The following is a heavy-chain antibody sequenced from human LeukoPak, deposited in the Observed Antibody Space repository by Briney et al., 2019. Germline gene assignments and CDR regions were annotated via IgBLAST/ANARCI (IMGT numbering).Heavy chain of an antibody. Sequence: KPSEALSLTCTVSGGSISSYYWSWIRQPPGKGLEWIGYIYYSGSTNYNPSLKSRVTISVDTSKNQFSLKLSSVTAADTAVYYCARGLDSAVTRYYMDVWGKGTTVTVSS. CDR1: GGSISSYY. D-gene: IGHD4-17*01. J-gene: IGHJ6*03. CDR3: ARGLDSAVTRYYMDV. CDR2: IYYSGST. V-gene: IGHV4-59*01.